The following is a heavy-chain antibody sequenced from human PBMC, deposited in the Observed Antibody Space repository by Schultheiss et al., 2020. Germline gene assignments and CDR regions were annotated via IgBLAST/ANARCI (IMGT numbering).Heavy chain of an antibody. CDR2: TYYSGST. Sequence: SETLSLTCTVSGGSISSGSYYWSWIRQPPGKGLEWIGSTYYSGSTYYNPSLKSRVTISVDTSKNQFSLKLTSVTAADTAVYYCARNRRSHFSFDYWGQGTLVTVSS. V-gene: IGHV4-39*01. J-gene: IGHJ4*02. D-gene: IGHD3-16*02. CDR1: GGSISSGSYY. CDR3: ARNRRSHFSFDY.